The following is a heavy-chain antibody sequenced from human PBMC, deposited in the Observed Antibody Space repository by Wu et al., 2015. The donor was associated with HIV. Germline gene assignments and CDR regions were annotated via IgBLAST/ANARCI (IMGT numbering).Heavy chain of an antibody. CDR2: INPNNDAT. CDR1: GYNFIGYY. V-gene: IGHV1-2*02. Sequence: QVQAGAGLGREVKKPGASVKVSCKASGYNFIGYYIHWVRQAPGQGLEWMGWINPNNDATNYAQNFQGRVTMTLDTSISTAYMEISRLRSDDTAVYYCARDYGGFSFISTTLNWFDPWGQGTLVTVSS. CDR3: ARDYGGFSFISTTLNWFDP. J-gene: IGHJ5*02. D-gene: IGHD4-23*01.